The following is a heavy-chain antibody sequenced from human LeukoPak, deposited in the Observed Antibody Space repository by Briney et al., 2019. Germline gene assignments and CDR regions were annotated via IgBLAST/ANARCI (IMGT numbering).Heavy chain of an antibody. V-gene: IGHV4-39*07. CDR3: ARAVRVVVTAQSKWFDP. Sequence: PSETLSLTCTVSGGSISSSSYYWGWIRQPPGKGLEWIGSIYYSGSTYYNPSLKSRVTISVDTSKNQFSLKLSSVTAADTAVYYRARAVRVVVTAQSKWFDPRGQGTLVTVSS. J-gene: IGHJ5*02. CDR2: IYYSGST. D-gene: IGHD2-21*02. CDR1: GGSISSSSYY.